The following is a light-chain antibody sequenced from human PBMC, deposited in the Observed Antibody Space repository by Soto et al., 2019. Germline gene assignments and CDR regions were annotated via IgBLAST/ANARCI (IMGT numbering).Light chain of an antibody. CDR1: KSVIGVYDF. J-gene: IGLJ1*01. CDR3: TSSAARNTDV. Sequence: QSVLTQPPSGSGCRGQSGTISCTGAKSVIGVYDFVAWYQNHPGKAPRRIIYEAVQRPSGVPDRCSGSKSGNTASLTVSGLPPAHSPDSSCTSSAARNTDVFGSGTQGPVL. CDR2: EAV. V-gene: IGLV2-8*01.